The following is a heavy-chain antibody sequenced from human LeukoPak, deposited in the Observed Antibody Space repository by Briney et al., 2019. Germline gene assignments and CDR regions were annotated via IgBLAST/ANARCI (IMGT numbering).Heavy chain of an antibody. J-gene: IGHJ4*02. CDR1: GGSISSYY. D-gene: IGHD3-22*01. CDR3: ARADYYDSSGYYPFDY. V-gene: IGHV4-59*01. Sequence: SETLSLTCTVSGGSISSYYWSWIRQPPGKGLEWIGYIYYSGSTNYNPSLKSRVTISVDQSKNQFSLKLSSVTAADTAVYYCARADYYDSSGYYPFDYWGQGTLVTVSS. CDR2: IYYSGST.